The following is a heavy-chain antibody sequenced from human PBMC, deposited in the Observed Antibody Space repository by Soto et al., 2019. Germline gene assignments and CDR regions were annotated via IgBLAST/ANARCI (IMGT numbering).Heavy chain of an antibody. V-gene: IGHV3-7*05. Sequence: EVQLEESGGDLVQPGGSLRLSCAASGFTLSAYWTTWVRQAPGKGLEWVANINRDGSKKSYLDSVRGRFTIARDNVGNSLYLQMDSLRADDTALYYCARAVSPGSSSLYLDAFDIWGQGTMVTVSS. CDR1: GFTLSAYW. CDR2: INRDGSKK. J-gene: IGHJ3*02. CDR3: ARAVSPGSSSLYLDAFDI. D-gene: IGHD6-13*01.